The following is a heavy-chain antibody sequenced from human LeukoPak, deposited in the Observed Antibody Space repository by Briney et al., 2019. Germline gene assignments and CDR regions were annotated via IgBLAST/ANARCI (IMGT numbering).Heavy chain of an antibody. CDR2: ISPTGGST. V-gene: IGHV1-46*01. D-gene: IGHD3-10*01. CDR3: ARGRGKRTPFDY. CDR1: GYTFTNNW. Sequence: GASVKVSCKAFGYTFTNNWMHWLRQAPGQGPEWMGLISPTGGSTAYAQKFQGRVTLTRDMPTSTDYLELSSLRSEDTAVYYCARGRGKRTPFDYWGQGTLVTVSS. J-gene: IGHJ4*02.